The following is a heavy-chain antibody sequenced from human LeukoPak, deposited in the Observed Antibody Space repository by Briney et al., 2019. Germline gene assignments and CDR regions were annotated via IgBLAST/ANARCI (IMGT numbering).Heavy chain of an antibody. Sequence: SETLSLTCTVSGGSISSYYWSWIRQPPGKGLEWIGYIYHSGSTYYNPSLKSRVTISVDRSKNQFSLKLSSVTAADTAVYYCARAPQQGGQVYYYYMDVWGKGTTVTVSS. V-gene: IGHV4-59*12. CDR2: IYHSGST. J-gene: IGHJ6*03. CDR3: ARAPQQGGQVYYYYMDV. CDR1: GGSISSYY. D-gene: IGHD6-13*01.